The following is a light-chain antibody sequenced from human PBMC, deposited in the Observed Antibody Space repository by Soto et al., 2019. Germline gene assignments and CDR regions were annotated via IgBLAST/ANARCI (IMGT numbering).Light chain of an antibody. CDR2: DAS. V-gene: IGKV3-20*01. CDR3: QQYGSSPPIT. Sequence: EIVLTQSPGTLSLSPGERATLSCRASQSVGSSYLAWYQQKPGQAPRLLIYDASRRATGIPDRFSGSGSGTDVTLTISRLEPEDFAVYYCQQYGSSPPITFGQGTRLEIK. J-gene: IGKJ5*01. CDR1: QSVGSSY.